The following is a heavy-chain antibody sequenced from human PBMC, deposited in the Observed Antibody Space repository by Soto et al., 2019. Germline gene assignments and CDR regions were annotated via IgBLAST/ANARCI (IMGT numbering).Heavy chain of an antibody. J-gene: IGHJ6*02. CDR1: GYTFTSYG. CDR2: ISAYNGNT. Sequence: QVQLVQSGAEVKKPGASVKVSCKASGYTFTSYGISWVRQAPGQGLEWMGWISAYNGNTNYAQKLQGRVTMTTATPTSTAYMELRSLRSDDTAVYYCARNQGVLRYFDWLLPPYYYYGMDVWGQGTTVTVSS. V-gene: IGHV1-18*01. CDR3: ARNQGVLRYFDWLLPPYYYYGMDV. D-gene: IGHD3-9*01.